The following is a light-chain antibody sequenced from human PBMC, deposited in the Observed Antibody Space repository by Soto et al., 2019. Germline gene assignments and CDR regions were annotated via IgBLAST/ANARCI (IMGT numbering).Light chain of an antibody. CDR3: QQSYSTPIT. V-gene: IGKV1-39*01. Sequence: DIQLTHSPSFLSSSVVYRVTVTCRASQSISSYLNWYQQKPGKAPKLLIYAASSLQSGVPSRFSGSGSGTDFTLTISSLQPEDFATYYCQQSYSTPITFGQGTRLEIK. J-gene: IGKJ5*01. CDR1: QSISSY. CDR2: AAS.